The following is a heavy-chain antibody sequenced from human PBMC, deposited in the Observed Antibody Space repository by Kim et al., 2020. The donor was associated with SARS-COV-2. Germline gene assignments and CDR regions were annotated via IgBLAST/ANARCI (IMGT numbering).Heavy chain of an antibody. D-gene: IGHD5-18*01. V-gene: IGHV3-48*02. J-gene: IGHJ6*02. Sequence: SVKGRFTISRDNAKNSLYLQMNSLRDEDTAVYYCARDLLDTAMAYYYYYYGMDVWGQGTTVTVSS. CDR3: ARDLLDTAMAYYYYYYGMDV.